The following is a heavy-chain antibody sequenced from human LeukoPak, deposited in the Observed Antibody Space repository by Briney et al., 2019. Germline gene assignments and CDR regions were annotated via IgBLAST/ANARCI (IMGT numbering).Heavy chain of an antibody. D-gene: IGHD2-2*01. V-gene: IGHV1-18*04. Sequence: GASVKVSCKASGCTFTSYYMHWVRQAPGQGLEWMGWISAYNGNTNYAQKLQGGVTMSTDTSTSTGYMELRSLRSDDTAVYYCVRDRTKYCSSTSCPLDYWGQGTLVTVSS. CDR3: VRDRTKYCSSTSCPLDY. J-gene: IGHJ4*02. CDR2: ISAYNGNT. CDR1: GCTFTSYY.